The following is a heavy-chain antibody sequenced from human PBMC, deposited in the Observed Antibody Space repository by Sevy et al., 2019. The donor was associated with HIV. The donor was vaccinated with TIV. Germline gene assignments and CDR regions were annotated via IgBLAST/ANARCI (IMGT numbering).Heavy chain of an antibody. V-gene: IGHV3-23*01. Sequence: GGSQRLSCAASGFTFSRYSMSWVRQSPGKGLEWVSVISDSGGNTIYADSVKGRFTVSRDNSRNTLYLQMNSLGAEDTAIYYCAIGLGYCSEGSCQHWGEGTLVTVSS. D-gene: IGHD2-15*01. J-gene: IGHJ4*02. CDR2: ISDSGGNT. CDR1: GFTFSRYS. CDR3: AIGLGYCSEGSCQH.